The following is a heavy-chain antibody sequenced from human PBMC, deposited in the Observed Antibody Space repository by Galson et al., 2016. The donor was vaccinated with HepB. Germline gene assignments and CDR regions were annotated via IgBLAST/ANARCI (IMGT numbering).Heavy chain of an antibody. V-gene: IGHV4-39*01. Sequence: SETLSLTCTVSGASVSRSTYNWGWIRQPPGKGLEWIGRISYSGSTLYNPSLKSRVTVSVDTSKNQFSLHLTSLIAADTAVYYCAKLPGNGATVFQYWGQGTLVTVSS. CDR1: GASVSRSTYN. D-gene: IGHD4/OR15-4a*01. J-gene: IGHJ4*02. CDR2: ISYSGST. CDR3: AKLPGNGATVFQY.